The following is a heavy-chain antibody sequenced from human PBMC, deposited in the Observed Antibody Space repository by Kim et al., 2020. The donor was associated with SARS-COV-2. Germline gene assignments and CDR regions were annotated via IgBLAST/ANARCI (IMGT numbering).Heavy chain of an antibody. CDR2: NHSAST. V-gene: IGHV4-34*01. Sequence: NHSASTNDTPSLKIRVTISVDTSKNQFSLKLSSVTAADTAVYYCVDGMDVWGQGTTVTVSS. J-gene: IGHJ6*02. CDR3: VDGMDV.